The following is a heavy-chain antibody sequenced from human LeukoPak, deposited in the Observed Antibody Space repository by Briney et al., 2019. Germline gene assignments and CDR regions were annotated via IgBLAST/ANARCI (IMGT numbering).Heavy chain of an antibody. CDR2: IYYSGST. V-gene: IGHV4-59*01. CDR3: AREGWNWSDP. Sequence: PSETLSLTCTVSGGSISSYYWSWIRQPPGKGLEWIGYIYYSGSTNYNPSLKSRVTISVDTSKNQFSLKLSSVTAADTAVYYCAREGWNWSDPWGQGTLVTVSS. J-gene: IGHJ5*02. CDR1: GGSISSYY.